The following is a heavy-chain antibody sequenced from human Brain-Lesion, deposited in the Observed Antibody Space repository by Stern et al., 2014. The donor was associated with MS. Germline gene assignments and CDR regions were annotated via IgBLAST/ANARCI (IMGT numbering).Heavy chain of an antibody. D-gene: IGHD2-15*01. CDR3: AGEEDIRYCSGGSCTGNWFDP. Sequence: QLQLQESGPGLVKPSETLSLTCTVAGGSVSSTSYAWAWIRQPPGKGLEWIGTIYYSGNTYYSPSLKSRPTISLDTSKNQFSLPRRSVTAADTAVYYCAGEEDIRYCSGGSCTGNWFDPWGQGTLVTVSS. CDR2: IYYSGNT. J-gene: IGHJ5*02. V-gene: IGHV4-39*01. CDR1: GGSVSSTSYA.